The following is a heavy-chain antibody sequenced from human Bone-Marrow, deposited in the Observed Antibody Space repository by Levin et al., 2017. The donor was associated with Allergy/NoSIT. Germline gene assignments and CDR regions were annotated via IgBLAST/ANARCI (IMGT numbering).Heavy chain of an antibody. Sequence: SCAASGFTFSSYAMSWVRQAPGKGLEWVSAISGSGGSTYYADSVKGRFTISRDNSKNTLYLQMNSLRAEDTAVYYCAKVAAAGLYYYYYYMDVWGKGTTVTVSS. CDR1: GFTFSSYA. V-gene: IGHV3-23*01. CDR2: ISGSGGST. J-gene: IGHJ6*03. CDR3: AKVAAAGLYYYYYYMDV. D-gene: IGHD6-13*01.